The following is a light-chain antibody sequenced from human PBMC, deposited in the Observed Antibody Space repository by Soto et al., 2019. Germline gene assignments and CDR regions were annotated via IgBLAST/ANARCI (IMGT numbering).Light chain of an antibody. J-gene: IGKJ1*01. CDR3: QQTFSILPCT. V-gene: IGKV1-39*01. CDR1: QTIRAY. Sequence: DIQLPQAPSSLTASVGDRVTITCRASQTIRAYLNWYQQKPGMAPQLLIYAASSVQSGVPSRFSGSGSGTDFTLTIISLQHEDFATYYCQQTFSILPCTFCPGTKVETK. CDR2: AAS.